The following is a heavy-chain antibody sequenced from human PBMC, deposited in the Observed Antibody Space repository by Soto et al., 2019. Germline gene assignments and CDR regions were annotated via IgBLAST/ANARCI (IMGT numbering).Heavy chain of an antibody. J-gene: IGHJ4*02. V-gene: IGHV4-4*02. D-gene: IGHD6-13*01. CDR3: ARDKGYSSTCLDY. CDR1: GDSISSSNW. Sequence: PSETLSLTCAVSGDSISSSNWWSWVRQTPGKGLEWIGEIYHSGSPNYNPSLKSRVTISVDKSKNQLSLKLNSVTAADTAVYYCARDKGYSSTCLDYWGQGTLVTVSS. CDR2: IYHSGSP.